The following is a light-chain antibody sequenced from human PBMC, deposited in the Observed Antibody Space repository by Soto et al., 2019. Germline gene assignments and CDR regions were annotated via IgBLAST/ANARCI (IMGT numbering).Light chain of an antibody. Sequence: DIQMTQSPSSVSASVGDRFTITCLASQDVDSWLAWYQQKPGKAPKLLIYAASNLQSGVPSRFTGSGSGTDFTVTISSLQPEDFATYYCQQGSSFPWTFGQGTKVDI. CDR1: QDVDSW. V-gene: IGKV1-12*01. J-gene: IGKJ1*01. CDR3: QQGSSFPWT. CDR2: AAS.